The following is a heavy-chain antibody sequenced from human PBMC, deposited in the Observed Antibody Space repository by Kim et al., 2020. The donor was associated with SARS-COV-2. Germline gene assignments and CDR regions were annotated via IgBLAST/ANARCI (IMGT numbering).Heavy chain of an antibody. Sequence: GGSLRLSCTASGFTFGDYAMSWFRQAPGKGLEWVGFIRSKAYGGTTEYAASVKGRFTISRDDSKSIAYLQMNSLKTEDTAVYYCTSMYYYDPFDIWGQGTLVTVSS. J-gene: IGHJ3*02. CDR2: IRSKAYGGTT. CDR3: TSMYYYDPFDI. CDR1: GFTFGDYA. V-gene: IGHV3-49*03. D-gene: IGHD3-10*01.